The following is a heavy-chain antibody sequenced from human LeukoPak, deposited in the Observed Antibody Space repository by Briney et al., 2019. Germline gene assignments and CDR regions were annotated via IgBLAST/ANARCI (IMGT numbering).Heavy chain of an antibody. V-gene: IGHV3-21*01. CDR1: GITFSTYD. CDR2: ISSSSSYI. CDR3: AKGTPTSSLYGDYSYAFDI. J-gene: IGHJ3*02. Sequence: GGSLRLSCAASGITFSTYDMSWVRQAPGKGLEWVSSISSSSSYIYYADSVKGRFAVSRDNSKNTLYLQMNSLSAEDTAVYYCAKGTPTSSLYGDYSYAFDIWGQGTVVTVSS. D-gene: IGHD4-17*01.